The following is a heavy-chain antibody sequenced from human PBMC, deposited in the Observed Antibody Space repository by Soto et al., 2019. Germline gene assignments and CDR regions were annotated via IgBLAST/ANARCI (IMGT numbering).Heavy chain of an antibody. CDR1: GGSFSGYY. CDR2: INDRGSI. CDR3: ARESHDILTGPPWVWYFDL. Sequence: QVQLQQWGAGPLRPLETLSLTCGVSGGSFSGYYWAWIRQSPGKGLEWIGEINDRGSINYNPSLKSRVSISVDTSKNHYPRHLRSVTAADTAVYYCARESHDILTGPPWVWYFDLWGRGTLVTVSS. J-gene: IGHJ2*01. D-gene: IGHD3-9*01. V-gene: IGHV4-34*01.